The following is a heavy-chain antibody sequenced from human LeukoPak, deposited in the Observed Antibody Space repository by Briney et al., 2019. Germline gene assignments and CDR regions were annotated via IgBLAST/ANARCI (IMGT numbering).Heavy chain of an antibody. D-gene: IGHD1-26*01. V-gene: IGHV3-23*01. CDR2: ISGSGVST. Sequence: GGSLRLSCAASGFTFSSYAVSWVRQAPGKGLEWVSAISGSGVSTYYADSVKGRFTISRDNSKNTLYLQMNSLRAEDTAVYYCAKDSRYSGSYKAFDIWGQGTMVTVSS. J-gene: IGHJ3*02. CDR3: AKDSRYSGSYKAFDI. CDR1: GFTFSSYA.